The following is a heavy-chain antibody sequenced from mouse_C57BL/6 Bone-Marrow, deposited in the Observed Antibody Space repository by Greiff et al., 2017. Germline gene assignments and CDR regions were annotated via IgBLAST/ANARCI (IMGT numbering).Heavy chain of an antibody. V-gene: IGHV1-5*01. Sequence: LQQSGPVLARPGASVKMSCKTPGYTFTSYWMHWVKQRPGPGREWIGAIFPGNSDTSYNQKFKGKAKLTAVTSASTAYMELSLLTNEDTAVYYCTRWNWARFAYWGQGTLVTVSA. CDR2: IFPGNSDT. CDR1: GYTFTSYW. D-gene: IGHD4-1*01. CDR3: TRWNWARFAY. J-gene: IGHJ3*01.